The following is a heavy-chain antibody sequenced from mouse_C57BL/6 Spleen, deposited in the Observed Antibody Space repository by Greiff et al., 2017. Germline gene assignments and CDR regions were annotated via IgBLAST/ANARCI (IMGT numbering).Heavy chain of an antibody. CDR1: GYSFTGYY. V-gene: IGHV1-42*01. CDR3: ARSGSSWSAVDY. J-gene: IGHJ4*01. CDR2: INPSTGGT. D-gene: IGHD1-1*01. Sequence: EVQLVESGPGLVKPGASVKISCKASGYSFTGYYMNWVKQTPEKSLEWIGEINPSTGGTTYTQKVKAKVTFTVDKSSSTPYMQLKSLTSEDSAVYYCARSGSSWSAVDYWGQGTSVTVSS.